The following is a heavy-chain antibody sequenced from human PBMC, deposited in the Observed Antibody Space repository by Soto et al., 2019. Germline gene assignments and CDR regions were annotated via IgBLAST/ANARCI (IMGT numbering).Heavy chain of an antibody. Sequence: PSETLSLTCTVSAASFSKYYWSWIRQPPGKGLEWIGYIYFNGNTNYNPSLKRRVTISIDTSKKQISLNLTSVTDADTAVYYCARVKGPYSSGWYGWFDPWGQGTLVTVSS. D-gene: IGHD6-19*01. CDR2: IYFNGNT. CDR3: ARVKGPYSSGWYGWFDP. J-gene: IGHJ5*02. V-gene: IGHV4-59*01. CDR1: AASFSKYY.